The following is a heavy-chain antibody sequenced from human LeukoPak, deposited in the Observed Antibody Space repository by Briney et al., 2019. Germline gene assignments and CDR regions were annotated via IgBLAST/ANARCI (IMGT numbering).Heavy chain of an antibody. Sequence: PGGSLRLSCAASGFTFTTYWMTWVRQAPGKGLEWVANIKQDGSDKYYVDSVKGRFTISRDNAKNSVYLQMNSLRAEDTAVYYCARGKSSGYYNYWGQGTLVTVSS. J-gene: IGHJ4*02. CDR1: GFTFTTYW. CDR2: IKQDGSDK. CDR3: ARGKSSGYYNY. D-gene: IGHD3-22*01. V-gene: IGHV3-7*01.